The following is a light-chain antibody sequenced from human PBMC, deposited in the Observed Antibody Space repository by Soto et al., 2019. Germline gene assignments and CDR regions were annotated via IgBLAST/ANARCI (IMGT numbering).Light chain of an antibody. J-gene: IGKJ5*01. CDR1: QAISKY. V-gene: IGKV1-39*01. CDR3: QQCHATPLT. Sequence: DIQMTQSPSFLSASVGDRVTITCRASQAISKYLNWYQQRPGKAPNLLIFGATTLQSGVPSRFSGSGYGTDFTLTITTLQPEDVGIYYCQQCHATPLTFGQGTRLDI. CDR2: GAT.